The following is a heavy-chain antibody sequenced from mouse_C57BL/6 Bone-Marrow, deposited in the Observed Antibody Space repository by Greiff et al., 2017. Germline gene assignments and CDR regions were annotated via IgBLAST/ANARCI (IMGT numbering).Heavy chain of an antibody. Sequence: QVQLQQPGAELVKPGASVKMSCKASGYNFNSYWINWVKQRPGQGLEWIGDIYPGSGSTNYNKKFKSKATLTVDTSSSTAYMQLSSLTSEDSAVYYCAREVPSCIVAYWGQGTLVTVSA. V-gene: IGHV1-55*01. D-gene: IGHD2-12*01. CDR1: GYNFNSYW. J-gene: IGHJ3*01. CDR2: IYPGSGST. CDR3: AREVPSCIVAY.